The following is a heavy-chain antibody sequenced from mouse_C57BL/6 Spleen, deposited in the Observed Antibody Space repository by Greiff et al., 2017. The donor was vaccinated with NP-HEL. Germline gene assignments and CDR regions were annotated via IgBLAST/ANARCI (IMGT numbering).Heavy chain of an antibody. J-gene: IGHJ4*01. D-gene: IGHD1-1*01. CDR2: IDPSDSYT. CDR1: GYTFTSYW. V-gene: IGHV1-69*01. Sequence: VQLQQSGAELVMPGASVKLSCKASGYTFTSYWMHWVKQRPGQGLEWIGEIDPSDSYTNYNQKFKGKSTLTVDKSSSTAYMQLSSLTSEDSAVYYCARGTYYYGSSYGAMDYWGQGTSVTVSS. CDR3: ARGTYYYGSSYGAMDY.